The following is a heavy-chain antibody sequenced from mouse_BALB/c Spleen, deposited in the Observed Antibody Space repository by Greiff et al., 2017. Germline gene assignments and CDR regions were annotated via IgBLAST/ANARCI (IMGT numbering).Heavy chain of an antibody. D-gene: IGHD1-1*01. J-gene: IGHJ1*01. CDR2: IDPANGNT. Sequence: EVQRVESGAELVKPGASVKLSCTASGFNFKDTYMHWVKQRPEQGLEWIGRIDPANGNTKYDPKFQGKATITADTSSNTAYLQLSSLTSEDTAVYYCATVYYGSSYVYWYFDVWGEGTTVTVSS. CDR1: GFNFKDTY. V-gene: IGHV14-3*02. CDR3: ATVYYGSSYVYWYFDV.